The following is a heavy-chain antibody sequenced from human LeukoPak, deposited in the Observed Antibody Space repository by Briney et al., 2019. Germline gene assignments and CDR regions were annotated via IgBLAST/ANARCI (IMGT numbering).Heavy chain of an antibody. CDR1: AYSISSGYY. D-gene: IGHD2-15*01. CDR3: ARVKSAGYCSGGSCGNWFDP. J-gene: IGHJ5*02. V-gene: IGHV4-38-2*02. CDR2: IYHSGST. Sequence: SETLSLTCTVSAYSISSGYYWGWIRQPPGKGLECIGSIYHSGSTYYNPSLKSRVTISVDTSKNQFSLRLSSVTAADTAVYYCARVKSAGYCSGGSCGNWFDPWGQGTLVTVPS.